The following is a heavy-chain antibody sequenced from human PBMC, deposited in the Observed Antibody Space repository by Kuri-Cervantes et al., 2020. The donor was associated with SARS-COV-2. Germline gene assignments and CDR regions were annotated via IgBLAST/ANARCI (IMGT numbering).Heavy chain of an antibody. CDR2: ICWNSGSI. J-gene: IGHJ4*02. Sequence: GGSLRLSCSGSGFTVSSNYMSWVRQAPGKGLEWVSAICWNSGSIGYAYFVKGRFTISRDNAKNSLYLQMNSLRPEDTAVYYCAKDGGPYGGNSLDYWGQGTLVTVSS. V-gene: IGHV3-9*01. D-gene: IGHD4-23*01. CDR1: GFTVSSNY. CDR3: AKDGGPYGGNSLDY.